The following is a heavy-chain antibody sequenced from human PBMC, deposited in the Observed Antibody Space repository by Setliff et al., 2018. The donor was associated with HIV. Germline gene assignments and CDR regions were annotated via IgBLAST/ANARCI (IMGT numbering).Heavy chain of an antibody. D-gene: IGHD4-4*01. J-gene: IGHJ3*02. V-gene: IGHV3-30-3*01. CDR1: GFTFSSYV. CDR3: VRDLTTIVTRKVFDI. CDR2: MSTGGDIK. Sequence: HPGGSLRLSCAATGFTFSSYVLHWVRQAPGKGLEWVAVMSTGGDIKIYADSVKGRFTISRDNSKNTLYVQMNSLRADDTAVYYCVRDLTTIVTRKVFDIWGQGTMVTVSS.